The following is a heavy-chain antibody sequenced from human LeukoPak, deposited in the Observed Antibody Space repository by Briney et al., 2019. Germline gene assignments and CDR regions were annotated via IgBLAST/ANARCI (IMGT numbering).Heavy chain of an antibody. CDR2: FDPEDGET. Sequence: ASVKVSCKVSGYTLTELSMHWVRQAPGKGLEWMGGFDPEDGETIYAQKLQGRVTMTTDTSTGTAYMELRSLRSDDTAVYYCARDAMVRGVITCFDYWGQGTLVTVSS. CDR1: GYTLTELS. D-gene: IGHD3-10*01. V-gene: IGHV1-24*01. CDR3: ARDAMVRGVITCFDY. J-gene: IGHJ4*02.